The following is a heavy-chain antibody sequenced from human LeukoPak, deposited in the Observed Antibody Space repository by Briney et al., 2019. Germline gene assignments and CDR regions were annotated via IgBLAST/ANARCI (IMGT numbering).Heavy chain of an antibody. CDR2: IYFSGTT. Sequence: PSETLSLTCTVSGGSISNYYWSWLRQPPGKGLEWIGYIYFSGTTNINPSLKSRVTISVDMSKNQFSLKLSSVTAADTAVYYCARESRRARSVDYWGQGTLVTVSS. J-gene: IGHJ4*02. D-gene: IGHD6-19*01. CDR1: GGSISNYY. CDR3: ARESRRARSVDY. V-gene: IGHV4-59*12.